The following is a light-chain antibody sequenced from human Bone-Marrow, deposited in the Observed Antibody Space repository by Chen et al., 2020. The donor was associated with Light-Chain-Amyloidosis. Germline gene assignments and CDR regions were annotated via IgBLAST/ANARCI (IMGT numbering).Light chain of an antibody. CDR1: NIGSTS. CDR2: DYS. Sequence: SYVLTQPSSVSVAPGQTATIACGGNNIGSTSVHWYQQTPGQAPLLVVYDYSDRPSGIPERLSGSTSGNTATLTISRVEAGDEADYYCQVWDRSSDRAVFGGGTKLTVL. J-gene: IGLJ3*02. V-gene: IGLV3-21*02. CDR3: QVWDRSSDRAV.